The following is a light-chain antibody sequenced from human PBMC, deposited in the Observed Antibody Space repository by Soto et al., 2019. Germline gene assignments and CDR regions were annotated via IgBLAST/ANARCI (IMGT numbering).Light chain of an antibody. J-gene: IGKJ2*01. CDR1: QSVFYSSNNKNY. Sequence: DIVMTQSPDSLAVSLGERATINCKSSQSVFYSSNNKNYLAWYQQKPGQPPKLLIYCASIRDSGVPDRFSGSGSGTEFTLTISSLQAEDVAVYYCLQYYENPNTFGQGTKLEIK. CDR2: CAS. V-gene: IGKV4-1*01. CDR3: LQYYENPNT.